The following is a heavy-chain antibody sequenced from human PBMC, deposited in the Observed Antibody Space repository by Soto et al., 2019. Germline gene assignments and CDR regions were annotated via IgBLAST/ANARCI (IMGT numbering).Heavy chain of an antibody. J-gene: IGHJ4*02. V-gene: IGHV1-8*01. CDR2: VSPDHGNA. CDR1: GYTFTNYD. CDR3: EVTAAGY. D-gene: IGHD2-21*02. Sequence: QVQVVQSKAEVKKPGASVKVSCKTSGYTFTNYDINWVRQAPGQGLEWMGWVSPDHGNAGYAPQFQGRITMTSDTTTSTVYMKLNNLSSEDTAVYFGEVTAAGYWGQGTIVTVSS.